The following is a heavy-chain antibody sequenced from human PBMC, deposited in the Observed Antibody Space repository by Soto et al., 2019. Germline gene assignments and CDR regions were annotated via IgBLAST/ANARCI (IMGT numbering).Heavy chain of an antibody. Sequence: EVQLVESGGGLVQPGGSLKLSCAASGFTFSGSTMHWVRQASGKGLEWVGRIRSKANSYATAYAASVKARFTISRDDSKNTAYLQMNSLKTEDTAVYYCTRLVLGSVVYWGQGTLVTVSS. V-gene: IGHV3-73*02. D-gene: IGHD2-15*01. CDR3: TRLVLGSVVY. CDR1: GFTFSGST. CDR2: IRSKANSYAT. J-gene: IGHJ4*02.